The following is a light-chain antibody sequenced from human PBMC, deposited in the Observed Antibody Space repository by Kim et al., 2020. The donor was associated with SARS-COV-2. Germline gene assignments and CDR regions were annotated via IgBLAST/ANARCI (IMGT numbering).Light chain of an antibody. V-gene: IGKV1-5*03. Sequence: ASVGDRLPITCRARQSISTWLAWYQQKPGKAPKLLIYKSSSLQSGVPSRFSGSGSGTEFTLTVNRLQPDDLATYYCQQYNSYPWTFGQGTKVDIK. CDR3: QQYNSYPWT. J-gene: IGKJ1*01. CDR2: KSS. CDR1: QSISTW.